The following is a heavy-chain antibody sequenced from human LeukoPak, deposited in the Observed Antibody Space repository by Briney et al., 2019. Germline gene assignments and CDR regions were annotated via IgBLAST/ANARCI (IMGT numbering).Heavy chain of an antibody. Sequence: SETLSLTCTVSGYSISSGYYWGWIRQPPGKGLEWIGSIYHSGSTYYNPSLKSRVTISVDTSKNQFSLKLSSVTAADMAVYYCARSEDYWGQGTLVTVSS. CDR2: IYHSGST. CDR1: GYSISSGYY. V-gene: IGHV4-38-2*02. CDR3: ARSEDY. J-gene: IGHJ4*02.